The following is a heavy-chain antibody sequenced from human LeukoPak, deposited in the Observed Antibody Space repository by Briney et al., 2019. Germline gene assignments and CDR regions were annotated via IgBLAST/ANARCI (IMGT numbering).Heavy chain of an antibody. CDR1: GFTFSSYA. CDR2: ISGSGGST. CDR3: AKDKRRGYYDSSGYYNDDY. V-gene: IGHV3-23*01. D-gene: IGHD3-22*01. J-gene: IGHJ4*02. Sequence: GGSLRLSCAASGFTFSSYAMSWVRQAPGKGLEWFSAISGSGGSTYYADSVKGRFTTSRNNSKNTLYLQMNSLRAEDTAVYYGAKDKRRGYYDSSGYYNDDYWGQGTLVTVSS.